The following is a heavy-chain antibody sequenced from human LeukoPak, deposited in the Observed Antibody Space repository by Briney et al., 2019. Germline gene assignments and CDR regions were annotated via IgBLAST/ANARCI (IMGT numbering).Heavy chain of an antibody. D-gene: IGHD2-21*02. Sequence: ASVKVSCKASGYTFTGYYMHWVRQAPGQGLEWMGWINPNSGGTNYAQKFQGWVTMTRDTSISTAYMELSGLRSDDTAVYYCARGGGDFGDAFDIWGQGTMVTVSS. CDR1: GYTFTGYY. CDR3: ARGGGDFGDAFDI. CDR2: INPNSGGT. V-gene: IGHV1-2*04. J-gene: IGHJ3*02.